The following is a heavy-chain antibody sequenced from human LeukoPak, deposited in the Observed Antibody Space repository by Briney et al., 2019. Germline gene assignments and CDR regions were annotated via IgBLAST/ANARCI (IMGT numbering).Heavy chain of an antibody. CDR1: GGSRINAGW. Sequence: PSETLSLTCAVSGGSRINAGWWSWVRQPPGKGLEWIGEIFHSGSTKYNPALESRVTISVDKSNHQFTLEMNSVTAADTAIYYCARDLGYYYGLDIWSRGTTVTVSS. V-gene: IGHV4-4*02. D-gene: IGHD3-16*01. CDR2: IFHSGST. J-gene: IGHJ6*02. CDR3: ARDLGYYYGLDI.